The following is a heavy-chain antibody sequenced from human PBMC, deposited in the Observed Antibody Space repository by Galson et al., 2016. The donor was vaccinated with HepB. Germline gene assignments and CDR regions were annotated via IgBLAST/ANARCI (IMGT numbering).Heavy chain of an antibody. J-gene: IGHJ3*02. V-gene: IGHV2-5*02. Sequence: PALVKPTQTLTLTCTFSGFSLSTSGVDVGWIRQPPGKALEWLAAIYWDDDKRHSPSLKSRLTISKDTSNNRVVLTMTNMSPVDTATYYCAHTADPNDVFDIWGQGTRVTVS. CDR2: IYWDDDK. CDR3: AHTADPNDVFDI. CDR1: GFSLSTSGVD.